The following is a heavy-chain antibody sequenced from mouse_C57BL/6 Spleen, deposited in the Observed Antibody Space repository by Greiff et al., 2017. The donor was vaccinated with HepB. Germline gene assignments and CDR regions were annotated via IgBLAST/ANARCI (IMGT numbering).Heavy chain of an antibody. Sequence: EVMLVESGGGLVKPGGSLKLSCAASGFTFGSYAMSWVRQTPEKRLEWVATISDGGSYTYYPDNVKGRFTISRDNAKNNLYLQMSHLKSEDTAMYYCARDGYYSPWFAYWGQGTLVTVSA. J-gene: IGHJ3*01. CDR1: GFTFGSYA. CDR2: ISDGGSYT. D-gene: IGHD2-12*01. CDR3: ARDGYYSPWFAY. V-gene: IGHV5-4*01.